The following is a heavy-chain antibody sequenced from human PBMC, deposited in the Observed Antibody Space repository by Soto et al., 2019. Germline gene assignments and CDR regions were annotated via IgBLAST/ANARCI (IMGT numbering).Heavy chain of an antibody. V-gene: IGHV3-33*01. CDR2: IWYDGSDK. J-gene: IGHJ4*02. D-gene: IGHD6-19*01. CDR3: ARDLWGSGWYAALDY. CDR1: RFTFSSYA. Sequence: GGSLRLSCAASRFTFSSYAMHWVRQAPGKGLEWVAVIWYDGSDKYYADSVKGRFTISRDNSKNTLYLQMNSLRAEDTAVYYCARDLWGSGWYAALDYWGQGTLVTVSS.